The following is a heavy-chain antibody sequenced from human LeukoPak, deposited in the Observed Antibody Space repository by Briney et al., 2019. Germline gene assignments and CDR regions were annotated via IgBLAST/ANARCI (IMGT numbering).Heavy chain of an antibody. CDR3: ATSGEYYFDY. J-gene: IGHJ4*02. Sequence: GGSLRLSCAASGFTFSSYGMHWVRQAPGKGLEWVAFIRYDGSNKYYADSVKGRFAISRDNSKNTLYLQMNSLRAEDTAVYYCATSGEYYFDYWGQGTLVTVSS. CDR1: GFTFSSYG. CDR2: IRYDGSNK. V-gene: IGHV3-30*02. D-gene: IGHD3-16*01.